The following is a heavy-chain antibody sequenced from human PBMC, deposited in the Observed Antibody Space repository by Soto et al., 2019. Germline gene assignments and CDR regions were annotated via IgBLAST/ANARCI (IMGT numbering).Heavy chain of an antibody. D-gene: IGHD3-10*01. CDR3: ARARPESYFVLEL. CDR2: IYARGNT. V-gene: IGHV4-31*03. Sequence: QVQLQESGPGRVNPSQTLSLTCTVSGGSINSGRYYWTWIRQHQEKCLEGLGDIYARGNTYSTPSLKSRVDMAVDSSHNQFSLRVNSVTAAATAVYYCARARPESYFVLELWGRGTLVTVSS. J-gene: IGHJ4*02. CDR1: GGSINSGRYY.